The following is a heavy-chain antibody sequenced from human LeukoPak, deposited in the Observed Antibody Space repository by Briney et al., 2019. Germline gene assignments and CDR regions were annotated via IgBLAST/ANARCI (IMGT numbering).Heavy chain of an antibody. J-gene: IGHJ4*02. CDR1: GFTFSSYW. V-gene: IGHV3-74*01. D-gene: IGHD3-10*01. Sequence: GGSLRLSCAASGFTFSSYWMHWVRQAPGKGLVWVSRLNSDGSSTDYADSVKGRFTISRDNAKNTLYLQMNYLRAEDTAIYYCAKVYGSGSQYGDYWGQGTLVTVSS. CDR2: LNSDGSST. CDR3: AKVYGSGSQYGDY.